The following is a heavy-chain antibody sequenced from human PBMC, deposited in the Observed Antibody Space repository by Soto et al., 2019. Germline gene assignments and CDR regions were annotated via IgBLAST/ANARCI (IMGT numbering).Heavy chain of an antibody. Sequence: SETLSLTCTVSGGSISSYYWSWIRQPPGKGLEWIGYIYYSGSTNYNPSLKSRVTISVDTSKNQFSLKLSSVTAADTAVYYCARVLGEYSGYVDYWGQGTLVTVSS. CDR3: ARVLGEYSGYVDY. CDR2: IYYSGST. J-gene: IGHJ4*02. CDR1: GGSISSYY. D-gene: IGHD5-12*01. V-gene: IGHV4-59*01.